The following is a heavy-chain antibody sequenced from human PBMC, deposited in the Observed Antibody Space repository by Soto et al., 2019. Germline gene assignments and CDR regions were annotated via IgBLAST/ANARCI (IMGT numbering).Heavy chain of an antibody. CDR2: ISSGSGYI. CDR3: ARDRGPNTLDY. D-gene: IGHD7-27*01. J-gene: IGHJ4*02. CDR1: GFTFSRYG. V-gene: IGHV3-21*01. Sequence: PGGSLRLSCAASGFTFSRYGMNWVRQAPGKGLEWVSSISSGSGYIYYADSVRGRFTISRDNAKNSLYLQMNSLRADDTAIYYCARDRGPNTLDYWGQGTLVTVSS.